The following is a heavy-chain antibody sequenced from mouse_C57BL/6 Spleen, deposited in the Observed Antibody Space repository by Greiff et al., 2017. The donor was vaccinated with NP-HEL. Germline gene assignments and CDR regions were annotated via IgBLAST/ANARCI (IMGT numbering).Heavy chain of an antibody. CDR1: GYTFTDYY. CDR2: INPNNGGT. Sequence: EVQLQQSGPELVKPGASVKISCKASGYTFTDYYMNWVKQSHGKSLEWIGDINPNNGGTSYNQKFKGKATLTVDKSSSTAYMELRSLTSEDSAVYYCARSGNYYGSSGDYWGQGTTLTVSS. V-gene: IGHV1-26*01. J-gene: IGHJ2*01. CDR3: ARSGNYYGSSGDY. D-gene: IGHD1-1*01.